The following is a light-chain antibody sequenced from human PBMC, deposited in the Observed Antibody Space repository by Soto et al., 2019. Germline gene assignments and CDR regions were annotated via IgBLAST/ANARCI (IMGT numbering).Light chain of an antibody. CDR2: DTS. CDR1: QSVSNS. V-gene: IGKV3-11*01. Sequence: EIVLTQSPATLSLSPGERVTLSCRASQSVSNSLAWYQQKPGQAPRLLIYDTSNRATGIPARFSGSGSGTDFTLTISSLEPEDFAVYYCQQRSNWPPLVTFGPGTKVDIK. CDR3: QQRSNWPPLVT. J-gene: IGKJ3*01.